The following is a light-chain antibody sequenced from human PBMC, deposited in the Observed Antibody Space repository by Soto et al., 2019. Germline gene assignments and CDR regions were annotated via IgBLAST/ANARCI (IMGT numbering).Light chain of an antibody. CDR3: QQSYSTPRIT. CDR2: AAS. J-gene: IGKJ5*01. Sequence: DIQMTQSPSSLSASVGDRVTITCRASQSIRSYLNWYQQKPGKAPKLLIYAASSLQSGVPSRFSGSGSGTDFTLTMSSLQPEDFATYYCQQSYSTPRITFGQGTRLEMK. CDR1: QSIRSY. V-gene: IGKV1-39*01.